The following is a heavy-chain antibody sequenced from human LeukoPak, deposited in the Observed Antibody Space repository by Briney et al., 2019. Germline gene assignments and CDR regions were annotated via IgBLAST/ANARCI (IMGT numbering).Heavy chain of an antibody. Sequence: SETLSLTCAVYGGSFSGYYWSWIRQPPGKGREWIGEINHSGSTNYNPSLKSRVTISVDTSKNQFSPQLSSVTAADTAVYYCASTARTRGYSYGYPFYWGQGTLVTVSS. D-gene: IGHD5-18*01. CDR2: INHSGST. J-gene: IGHJ4*02. CDR1: GGSFSGYY. V-gene: IGHV4-34*01. CDR3: ASTARTRGYSYGYPFY.